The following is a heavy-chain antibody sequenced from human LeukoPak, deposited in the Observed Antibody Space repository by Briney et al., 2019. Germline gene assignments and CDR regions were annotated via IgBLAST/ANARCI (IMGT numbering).Heavy chain of an antibody. CDR1: GGSLSSYY. CDR2: IYYSGST. D-gene: IGHD6-13*01. V-gene: IGHV4-59*01. Sequence: PETLSLTCTVSGGSLSSYYWSWIRHPPGKGLEWIGYIYYSGSTNYNPSLKSRVTISVDTSKNQFSLKLSSVTAADTAVYYCARTTEAHSWRTRYYDYYMDVWGKGTTVTVSS. CDR3: ARTTEAHSWRTRYYDYYMDV. J-gene: IGHJ6*03.